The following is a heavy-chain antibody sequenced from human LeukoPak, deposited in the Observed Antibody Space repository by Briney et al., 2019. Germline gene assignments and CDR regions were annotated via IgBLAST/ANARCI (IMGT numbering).Heavy chain of an antibody. D-gene: IGHD3-10*01. CDR2: IYRGDSDT. CDR3: ARRPVRGPRAFDI. J-gene: IGHJ3*02. V-gene: IGHV5-51*01. Sequence: GESLKISCKASGYSFTTYWIGWVRQMPGKGLEWMGIIYRGDSDTRYSPSFQGQVTISADKSISTAYLQWSSLKASDTAMYYCARRPVRGPRAFDIWGQGTMVTVSS. CDR1: GYSFTTYW.